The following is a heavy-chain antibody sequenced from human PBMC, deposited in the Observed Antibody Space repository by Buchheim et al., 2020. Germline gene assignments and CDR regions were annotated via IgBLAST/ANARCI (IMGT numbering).Heavy chain of an antibody. CDR1: GCSISSGGYY. D-gene: IGHD3-22*01. CDR2: IYYSGST. J-gene: IGHJ4*02. Sequence: QVQLQESGPGLVKPSQTLSLTCTVSGCSISSGGYYWSWIRQHPGKGLEWIGYIYYSGSTYYTPSLKSRVTISVDTSKNQFYLKMSTVTAADTAVYYCARGGGNYYDGSGYYRTFDYWGQGTL. CDR3: ARGGGNYYDGSGYYRTFDY. V-gene: IGHV4-31*03.